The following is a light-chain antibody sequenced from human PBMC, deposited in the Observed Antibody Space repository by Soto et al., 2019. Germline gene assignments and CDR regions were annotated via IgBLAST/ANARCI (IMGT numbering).Light chain of an antibody. V-gene: IGLV2-14*01. J-gene: IGLJ1*01. Sequence: QSALTQPASVSGSPGQSITISCTGTSSDGGAYNYVSWYQQHPGKAPKLMIYEVSNRPSGVSNRFSGSKSGNTASPTISGLQAEDEADYYCSSYTSSSTLYVFGTGTKLTVL. CDR2: EVS. CDR1: SSDGGAYNY. CDR3: SSYTSSSTLYV.